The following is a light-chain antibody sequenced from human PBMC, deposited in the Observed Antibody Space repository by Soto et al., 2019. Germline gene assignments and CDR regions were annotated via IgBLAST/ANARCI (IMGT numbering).Light chain of an antibody. Sequence: DIQMTQSPSSLSASVGDRVTITCQASQDISNYLHWYQQKPGKAPKLLIYDASNLQTGVPSRFSGGGSGTDFTFTISSLQPEDIATYYCQHYDNLPMYTFGQGTKLEIK. CDR1: QDISNY. CDR2: DAS. CDR3: QHYDNLPMYT. V-gene: IGKV1-33*01. J-gene: IGKJ2*01.